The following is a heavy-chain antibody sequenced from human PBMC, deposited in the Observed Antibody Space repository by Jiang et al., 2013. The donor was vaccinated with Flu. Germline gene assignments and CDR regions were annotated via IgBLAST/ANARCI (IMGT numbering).Heavy chain of an antibody. Sequence: GAEVKKPGSSVKVSCKASGGTFSSYAISWVRQAPGQGLEWMGRIIPILGIANYAQKFQGRVTITADKSTSTAYMELSSLRSEDTAVYYCARGRSCSGGSCYHQPFDYWGQGTLVTVSS. CDR3: ARGRSCSGGSCYHQPFDY. D-gene: IGHD2-15*01. J-gene: IGHJ4*02. CDR1: GGTFSSYA. V-gene: IGHV1-69*04. CDR2: IIPILGIA.